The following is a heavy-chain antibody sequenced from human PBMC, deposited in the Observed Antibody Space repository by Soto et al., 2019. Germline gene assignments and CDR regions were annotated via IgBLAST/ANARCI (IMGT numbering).Heavy chain of an antibody. J-gene: IGHJ4*02. CDR3: VRVQRSGTLYFDH. Sequence: EVQLVESGGGLVQPGGSLRLSCAASGFTFSTYWMHWVRQAPGKGLVWVSRINSDGLTTFYADSVRGRFTISRDNAKNPLYLQMNSLRVEDTAVYYCVRVQRSGTLYFDHWGQGTLVTVSS. V-gene: IGHV3-74*01. CDR1: GFTFSTYW. CDR2: INSDGLTT. D-gene: IGHD6-13*01.